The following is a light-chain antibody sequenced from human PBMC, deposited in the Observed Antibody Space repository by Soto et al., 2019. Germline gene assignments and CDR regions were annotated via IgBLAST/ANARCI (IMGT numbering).Light chain of an antibody. Sequence: IVRTQSPLSLPLLPGEPASIPGRSCQIPRYSNGYNYLDWYFQKPGQSPQLLISLGSTRASGVPDRFSGSGSGTDFTLKISRVEADDVGVYYCFQGLQTPPITFGQGTRLEIK. CDR2: LGS. J-gene: IGKJ5*01. CDR1: QIPRYSNGYNY. CDR3: FQGLQTPPIT. V-gene: IGKV2-28*01.